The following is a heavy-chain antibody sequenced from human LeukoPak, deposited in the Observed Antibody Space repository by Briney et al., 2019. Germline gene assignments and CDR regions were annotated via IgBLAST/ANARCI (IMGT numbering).Heavy chain of an antibody. D-gene: IGHD5-18*01. Sequence: GGSLRLSCAASGFSYRSFAMHWVRQAPGKGLEYISAISDNGASTYYAKSVKGRFTISRDNSQNTLWLQMGSLRAEDMAVYYCARDNGYSYGPVDYWGQGTLVTVSS. CDR2: ISDNGAST. CDR3: ARDNGYSYGPVDY. J-gene: IGHJ4*02. CDR1: GFSYRSFA. V-gene: IGHV3-64*01.